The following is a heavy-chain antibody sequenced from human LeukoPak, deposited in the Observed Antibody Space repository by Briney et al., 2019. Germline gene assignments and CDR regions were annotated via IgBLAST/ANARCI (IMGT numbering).Heavy chain of an antibody. Sequence: GGSLRLSCAASGFPFSTYWMAWVRQAPGKGLDWVANIRKDGGAKFYTASVKGRFIISRDNAKNSLYLQMNNLRDEDTAVYYCASSHDSSGNDWVQGTLVTVSS. CDR1: GFPFSTYW. CDR3: ASSHDSSGND. J-gene: IGHJ4*02. D-gene: IGHD3-22*01. V-gene: IGHV3-7*01. CDR2: IRKDGGAK.